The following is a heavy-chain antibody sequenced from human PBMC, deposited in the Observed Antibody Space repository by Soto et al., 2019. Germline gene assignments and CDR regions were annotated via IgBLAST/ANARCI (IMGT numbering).Heavy chain of an antibody. Sequence: EVHLLESGGGLVQPGGSLRLACAASGFPFSDYGVSWVRQTPGKGLQWVSLITAGNGDTYYADSVKGRFTISRDNSKNTLYRQMNNLRVEDSAIYYCVKALYIWGVTGDYWGQGALVTVAS. D-gene: IGHD3-16*01. J-gene: IGHJ4*02. V-gene: IGHV3-23*01. CDR3: VKALYIWGVTGDY. CDR2: ITAGNGDT. CDR1: GFPFSDYG.